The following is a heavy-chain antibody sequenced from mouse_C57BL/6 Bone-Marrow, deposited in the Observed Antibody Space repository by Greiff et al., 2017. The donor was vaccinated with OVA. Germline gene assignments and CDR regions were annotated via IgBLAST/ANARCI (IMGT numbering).Heavy chain of an antibody. V-gene: IGHV14-4*01. CDR3: ATGSYYGNLYYAMDY. CDR2: IDPENGDT. Sequence: SGAELVRPGASVKLSCTASGFNIKDDYMHWVKQRPEQGLEWIGWIDPENGDTEYASKFQGKATITADTSSNTAYLQLSSLTSEDTAVYYCATGSYYGNLYYAMDYWGQGTSVTVSS. CDR1: GFNIKDDY. J-gene: IGHJ4*01. D-gene: IGHD2-10*01.